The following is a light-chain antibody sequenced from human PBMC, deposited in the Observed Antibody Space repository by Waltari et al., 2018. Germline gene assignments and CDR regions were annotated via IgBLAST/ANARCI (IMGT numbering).Light chain of an antibody. V-gene: IGKV3-20*01. CDR2: GAS. CDR1: QSVSSSY. J-gene: IGKJ4*01. CDR3: QQYGSLLT. Sequence: ERVMTQCPGSRSLSSGEGVAISCRASQSVSSSYLAWYQQKPGQAPRLLIYGASSRATGIPDRFSGSGSGTDFTLTISRLEPEDFAVYYCQQYGSLLTFGGRTKVEIK.